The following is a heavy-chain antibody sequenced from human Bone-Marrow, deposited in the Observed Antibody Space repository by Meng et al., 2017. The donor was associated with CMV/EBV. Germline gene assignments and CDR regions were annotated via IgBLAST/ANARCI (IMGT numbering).Heavy chain of an antibody. V-gene: IGHV3-30-3*01. D-gene: IGHD2/OR15-2a*01. J-gene: IGHJ5*02. CDR2: ISHDGSNK. Sequence: GGSLRLSCAASGFIFSNYAMHWVRQAPGKGLEWVAVISHDGSNKYDADSVKGRFTISRDNSKNTLYPQMNSLRAEDTAVYYCGRGGTRWIKVYYLAPWGQGTLVTVSS. CDR3: GRGGTRWIKVYYLAP. CDR1: GFIFSNYA.